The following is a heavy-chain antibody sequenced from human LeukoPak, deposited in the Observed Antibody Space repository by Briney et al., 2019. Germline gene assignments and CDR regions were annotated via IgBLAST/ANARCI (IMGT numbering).Heavy chain of an antibody. J-gene: IGHJ6*02. CDR2: IKSKTDGGTT. V-gene: IGHV3-15*01. CDR1: GFTFSNAW. Sequence: GGSLRLSCAASGFTFSNAWMSWVRQAPGKGLEWVGRIKSKTDGGTTDYAAPVKGRFIISRDDSKNTLYLQMNSLKTEDTAVYYCTTDRYGSGSYGDYYYYYGMDVWGQGTTVTVSS. CDR3: TTDRYGSGSYGDYYYYYGMDV. D-gene: IGHD3-10*01.